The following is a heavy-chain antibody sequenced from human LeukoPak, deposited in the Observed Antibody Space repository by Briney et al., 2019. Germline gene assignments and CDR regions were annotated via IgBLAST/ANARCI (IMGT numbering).Heavy chain of an antibody. CDR2: ISSSSYI. D-gene: IGHD2-15*01. CDR1: GFTFSSYS. V-gene: IGHV3-21*01. Sequence: GGSLRLSCAASGFTFSSYSMNWVRQAPGKGLEWVSSISSSSYIYYADSVKGRFTISRDNAKNSRYLQMNSLRAEDTAVYYCARDLGYCSGGSCYWGQGTLVTVSS. CDR3: ARDLGYCSGGSCY. J-gene: IGHJ4*02.